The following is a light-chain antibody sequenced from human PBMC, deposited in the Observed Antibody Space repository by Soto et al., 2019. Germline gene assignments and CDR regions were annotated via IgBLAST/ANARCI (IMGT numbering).Light chain of an antibody. CDR1: QGVSSN. J-gene: IGKJ4*01. CDR3: QQYNNWPPLT. CDR2: GAS. Sequence: EIVMTQSPATLSVSPGERATLPCRASQGVSSNLAWYQQKPGQAPRLLIYGASTRATGIPARFSGSGSGTEFTLTISSRQPEDFAVYYCQQYNNWPPLTFGGGTKVEIK. V-gene: IGKV3-15*01.